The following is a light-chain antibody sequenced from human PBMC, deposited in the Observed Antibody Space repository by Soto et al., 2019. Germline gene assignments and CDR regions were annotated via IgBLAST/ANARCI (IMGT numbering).Light chain of an antibody. V-gene: IGLV1-40*01. Sequence: QSVLTQPPSVSGATGQRVTISCTGSNSNIGAGYDVHWYQQLPGTAPKLLIYANSNPPSGVPDRFSGSKSGTSASLANTWLQDKDEADYYFPFYYRSYSARVFGGGTKLTVL. J-gene: IGLJ3*02. CDR2: ANS. CDR3: PFYYRSYSARV. CDR1: NSNIGAGYD.